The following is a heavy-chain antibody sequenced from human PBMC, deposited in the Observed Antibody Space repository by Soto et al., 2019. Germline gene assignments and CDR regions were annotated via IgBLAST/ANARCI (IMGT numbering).Heavy chain of an antibody. CDR3: AAYRGGGGWYFGLEFYYYGMDV. CDR2: IVVGSGNT. J-gene: IGHJ6*02. Sequence: QMQLVQSGPEVKKPGTSVKVSCKASGFTFTSSAVQWVRQARGQRLEWIGWIVVGSGNTNYAQKFQERVTITRDMSTSTAYMELSSLRSEDTAVYYCAAYRGGGGWYFGLEFYYYGMDVWGQGTTVTVSS. V-gene: IGHV1-58*01. D-gene: IGHD6-19*01. CDR1: GFTFTSSA.